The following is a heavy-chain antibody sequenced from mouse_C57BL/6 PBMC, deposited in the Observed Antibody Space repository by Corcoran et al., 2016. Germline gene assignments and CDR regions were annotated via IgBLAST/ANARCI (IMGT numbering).Heavy chain of an antibody. D-gene: IGHD1-1*01. Sequence: QVQLQQSGAELVKPGASVKISCKASGYAFSSYWMNWVKQRPGKGLEWIGQIYPGDGDTNYNGKFKGKATLTADKSSSTAYMQLSSLTSEDSAVYFCASPFMTTVVAEAMYYWGQGTSVTVSS. CDR3: ASPFMTTVVAEAMYY. V-gene: IGHV1-80*01. J-gene: IGHJ4*01. CDR1: GYAFSSYW. CDR2: IYPGDGDT.